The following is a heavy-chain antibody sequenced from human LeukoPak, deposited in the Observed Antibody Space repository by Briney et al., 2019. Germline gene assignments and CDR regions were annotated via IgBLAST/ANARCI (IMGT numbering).Heavy chain of an antibody. CDR1: GFTFSNFA. D-gene: IGHD3-3*01. CDR2: ISGSGST. CDR3: ARGITAFGVPGATYYFDY. V-gene: IGHV3-23*01. Sequence: PGGSLRLSCTASGFTFSNFAMSWVRQTPGKGLEWVSVISGSGSTYYADSVRGRFTVSRDNSKHTMSLQMNTLRAEDTAVYYCARGITAFGVPGATYYFDYWGQGTLVTVSS. J-gene: IGHJ4*02.